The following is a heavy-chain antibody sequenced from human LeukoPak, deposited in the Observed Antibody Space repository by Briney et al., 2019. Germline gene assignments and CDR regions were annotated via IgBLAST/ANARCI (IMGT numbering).Heavy chain of an antibody. Sequence: SETLSLTCAVYGGSFSGYYWSWIRQPPGKGLEWIGEINHSGSTNYNPSLKSRVTISVDTSKNQFSLKLSSVTAADTAVYYCARGQVAARGLYYYYYYYMDVWGKGTTVTVSS. J-gene: IGHJ6*03. CDR1: GGSFSGYY. CDR3: ARGQVAARGLYYYYYYYMDV. V-gene: IGHV4-34*01. CDR2: INHSGST. D-gene: IGHD6-6*01.